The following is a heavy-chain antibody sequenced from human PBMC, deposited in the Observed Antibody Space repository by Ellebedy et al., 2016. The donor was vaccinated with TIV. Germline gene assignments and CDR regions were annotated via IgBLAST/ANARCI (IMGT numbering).Heavy chain of an antibody. CDR2: IYPYDSDV. V-gene: IGHV5-51*01. Sequence: GESLKISCEGLGYSFSTYWIGWVRQRPGKGLGWMGIIYPYDSDVKYSPSFEGQVTISAAKSINTAYLQWSRLKASDTAIYYCVRRAQVNGSGTTWFDPWGQGTLVTVSS. J-gene: IGHJ5*02. CDR1: GYSFSTYW. CDR3: VRRAQVNGSGTTWFDP. D-gene: IGHD3-10*01.